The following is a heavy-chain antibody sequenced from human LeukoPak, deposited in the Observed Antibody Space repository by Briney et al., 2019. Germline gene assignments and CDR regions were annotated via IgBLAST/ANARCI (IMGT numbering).Heavy chain of an antibody. CDR3: AKDPAAMGAFYYGMDV. J-gene: IGHJ6*02. CDR1: GFTFSSYG. CDR2: ISYDGSNK. D-gene: IGHD2-2*01. V-gene: IGHV3-30*18. Sequence: GGSLRLSCAASGFTFSSYGMHWVRQAPGKGLEWVAVISYDGSNKYYADSAKGRFTISRDNSKNTLYLQMNSLRAEDTAVYYCAKDPAAMGAFYYGMDVWGQGTTVTVSS.